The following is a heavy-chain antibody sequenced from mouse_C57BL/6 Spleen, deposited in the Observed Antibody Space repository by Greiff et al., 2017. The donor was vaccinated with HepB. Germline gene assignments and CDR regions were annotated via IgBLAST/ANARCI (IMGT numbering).Heavy chain of an antibody. CDR3: TTSLYGSSPAWFAY. CDR1: GFNIKDYY. J-gene: IGHJ3*01. V-gene: IGHV14-1*01. CDR2: IDPEDGDT. Sequence: VQLQQSGAELVRPGASVKLSCTASGFNIKDYYMHWVKQRPEQGLEWIGRIDPEDGDTEYAPKFQGKATMTADPSSNTAYLQLSSLTSEDTAVYYCTTSLYGSSPAWFAYWGQGTLVTVSA. D-gene: IGHD1-1*01.